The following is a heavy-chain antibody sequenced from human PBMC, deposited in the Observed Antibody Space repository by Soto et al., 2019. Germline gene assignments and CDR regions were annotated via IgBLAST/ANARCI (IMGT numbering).Heavy chain of an antibody. Sequence: KLVESGGGLVQPGGSLRLSCAASGFIVSSKYMSWVRQAPGKGLEWVSVLYGSGDTYYADSVRGRFTISRDSSKNTLNLQMNRMRVDDKGVYYCAKAVLPLQKGEWFDHWGQGALVSVSS. V-gene: IGHV3-66*01. J-gene: IGHJ5*02. CDR3: AKAVLPLQKGEWFDH. CDR1: GFIVSSKY. CDR2: LYGSGDT. D-gene: IGHD1-26*01.